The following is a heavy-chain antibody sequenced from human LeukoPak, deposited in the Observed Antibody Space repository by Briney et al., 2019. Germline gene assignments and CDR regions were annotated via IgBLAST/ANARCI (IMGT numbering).Heavy chain of an antibody. CDR3: AGGGYSGSYYMSS. CDR2: TYYRSKWYN. D-gene: IGHD1-26*01. Sequence: KTSQTLSLTCAISGDSVSSNSAAWNWIRQSPSRGLEWLGRTYYRSKWYNDYAVSVESRIIINPDTSKNQFSLQLNSVTPEDTAVYYCAGGGYSGSYYMSSWGQGTLVTVSS. J-gene: IGHJ5*02. V-gene: IGHV6-1*01. CDR1: GDSVSSNSAA.